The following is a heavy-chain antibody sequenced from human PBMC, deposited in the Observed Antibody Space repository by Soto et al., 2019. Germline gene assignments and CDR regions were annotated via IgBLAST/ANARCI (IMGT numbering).Heavy chain of an antibody. V-gene: IGHV1-3*01. CDR1: GYTFTSYA. Sequence: ASVKVSCKASGYTFTSYAMHWVRQAPGQRLEWMGWISAGNGNTKYSQKFQGRVTITGDTSASTAYMELSSLRSEDTAVYYCARAMVRGVPRFDPWGQGTLVTVSS. CDR3: ARAMVRGVPRFDP. CDR2: ISAGNGNT. J-gene: IGHJ5*02. D-gene: IGHD3-10*01.